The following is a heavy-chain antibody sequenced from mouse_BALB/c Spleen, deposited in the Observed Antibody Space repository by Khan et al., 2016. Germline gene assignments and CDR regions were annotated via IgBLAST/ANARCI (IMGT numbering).Heavy chain of an antibody. CDR1: GFNIKDTY. CDR2: IDPANGNT. CDR3: AKRYDYAMDY. D-gene: IGHD2-10*02. Sequence: VQLQQSGAELVKPGASVKLSCTASGFNIKDTYMHWVKQRPEQGLEWIGRIDPANGNTKYDPKFQGKATITADTSSNTAYLQLSSQTYEDTAVYYCAKRYDYAMDYWGQGTSVTVSS. V-gene: IGHV14-3*02. J-gene: IGHJ4*01.